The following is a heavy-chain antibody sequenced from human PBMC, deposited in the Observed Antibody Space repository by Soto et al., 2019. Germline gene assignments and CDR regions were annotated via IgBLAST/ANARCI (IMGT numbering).Heavy chain of an antibody. Sequence: GSVKVSSKAYGYPFTGNYMHLVRHAPGQGLEWMGWINPNSGGTNYAQKFQGRVTMTRDTSISTAYMELSRLRSDDAAVYYCARVRSGSSRSSAFDIWGQGTMVTVSS. CDR2: INPNSGGT. J-gene: IGHJ3*02. CDR3: ARVRSGSSRSSAFDI. D-gene: IGHD1-26*01. V-gene: IGHV1-2*02. CDR1: GYPFTGNY.